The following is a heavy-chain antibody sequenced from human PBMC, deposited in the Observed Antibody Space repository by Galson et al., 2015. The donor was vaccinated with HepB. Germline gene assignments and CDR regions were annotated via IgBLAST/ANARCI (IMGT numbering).Heavy chain of an antibody. CDR3: ARGALVVVVGATQNNWFDP. D-gene: IGHD2-15*01. CDR2: ISPYNRYT. V-gene: IGHV1-18*01. J-gene: IGHJ5*02. CDR1: GYTFSNYA. Sequence: SVKVSCKASGYTFSNYAITWVRQAPGQGLEWMGWISPYNRYTHYTQKLQGRVTMTTDTATTTVYMELRSLRSDDTAVYFCARGALVVVVGATQNNWFDPWGQGTLVTVSS.